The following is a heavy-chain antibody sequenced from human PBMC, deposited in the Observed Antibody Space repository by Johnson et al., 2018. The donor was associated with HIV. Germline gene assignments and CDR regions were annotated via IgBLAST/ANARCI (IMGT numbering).Heavy chain of an antibody. J-gene: IGHJ3*02. D-gene: IGHD6-6*01. V-gene: IGHV3-30*04. CDR3: ARDRWYSSSSGGVDDAFDI. CDR2: ISYDGSNK. CDR1: GFTFSSYA. Sequence: QVQLVESGGGVVQPGRSLRLSCAASGFTFSSYAMHWVRQAPGKGLEWVAVISYDGSNKYYADSVKGRFTISRDNSKNTLYLQMNSLRAEDTAGYYCARDRWYSSSSGGVDDAFDIWGQGTMVTVSS.